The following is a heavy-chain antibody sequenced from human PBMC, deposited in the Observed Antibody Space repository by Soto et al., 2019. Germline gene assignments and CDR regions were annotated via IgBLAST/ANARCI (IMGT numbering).Heavy chain of an antibody. V-gene: IGHV1-8*01. J-gene: IGHJ4*02. Sequence: ASVKVSCKASGYTFTSYDINWVRQATGQGLEWMGWMNPNSGNTGYAQKFQGRVTMTRNTSISTAYMELSSLRSEYTAVYYCARVDTMVRGQSIDYWGQGTLVTVSS. CDR2: MNPNSGNT. CDR3: ARVDTMVRGQSIDY. D-gene: IGHD3-10*01. CDR1: GYTFTSYD.